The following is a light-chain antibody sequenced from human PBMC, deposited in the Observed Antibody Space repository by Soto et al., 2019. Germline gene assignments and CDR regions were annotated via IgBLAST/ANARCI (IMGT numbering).Light chain of an antibody. V-gene: IGKV1-5*01. Sequence: DIQMTHSPYTLSASVLDRVTITCRSSQGISTWLAWYQQKPGTAPKLLIYDASSLESGVPSRFSGSGSGTEFTLTISSLQTDDFSTYYCQQYHSYWKFGQGTKVDIK. CDR2: DAS. CDR3: QQYHSYWK. J-gene: IGKJ1*01. CDR1: QGISTW.